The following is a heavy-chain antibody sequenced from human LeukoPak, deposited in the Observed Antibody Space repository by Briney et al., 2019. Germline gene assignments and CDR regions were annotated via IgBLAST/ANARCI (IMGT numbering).Heavy chain of an antibody. CDR3: AREDLGSSWSH. CDR2: ISSSSSYI. V-gene: IGHV3-21*01. D-gene: IGHD6-13*01. J-gene: IGHJ4*02. CDR1: GFTFSSYS. Sequence: GGSLRLSCAASGFTFSSYSMNWVRQAPGKGLEWVSSISSSSSYIYYADSVKGRSTISRDNAKNSLYLQMNSLRAEDTAVYYCAREDLGSSWSHWGQGTLVTVSS.